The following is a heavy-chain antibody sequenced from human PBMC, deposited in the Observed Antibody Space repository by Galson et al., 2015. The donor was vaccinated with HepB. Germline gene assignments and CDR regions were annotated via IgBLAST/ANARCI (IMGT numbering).Heavy chain of an antibody. V-gene: IGHV1-18*04. J-gene: IGHJ6*02. CDR3: ARDRNWNPIRGYYYYGMDV. D-gene: IGHD1-1*01. CDR1: GYTFTSYG. CDR2: ISAYNGNT. Sequence: SVKVSCKASGYTFTSYGISWVRQAPGQGLEWMGWISAYNGNTNYAQKLQGRVTMTTDTSTSTAYMELRSLRSDDTAVYYCARDRNWNPIRGYYYYGMDVWGQGTTVTVSS.